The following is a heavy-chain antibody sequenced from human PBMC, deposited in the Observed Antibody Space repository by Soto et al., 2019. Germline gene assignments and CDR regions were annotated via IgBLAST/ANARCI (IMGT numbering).Heavy chain of an antibody. V-gene: IGHV1-69*13. CDR3: ARARGYLSGYNSELNWFDP. D-gene: IGHD5-12*01. Sequence: GASVKVSCKASGGTFSSYAISWVRQAPGQGLEWMGGIIPIFGTANYAQKFQGRVTITADESTSTAYMELSSLRSEDTAVYYCARARGYLSGYNSELNWFDPWGQGTLVTVSS. CDR1: GGTFSSYA. CDR2: IIPIFGTA. J-gene: IGHJ5*02.